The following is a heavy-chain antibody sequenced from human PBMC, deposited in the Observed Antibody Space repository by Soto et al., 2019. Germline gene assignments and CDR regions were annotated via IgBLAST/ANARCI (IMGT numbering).Heavy chain of an antibody. D-gene: IGHD7-27*01. CDR1: GFTFSSYS. Sequence: EVQLVESGGGLVKPGGSLRLSCAASGFTFSSYSMNWVRQAPGKGLEWVSSISSSSSYIYYADSVKGRFTISRDNAKNSLYLQMNSRGAEDTAVYYCARPWGHYYYYYYMDVGGKGTTVTVSS. J-gene: IGHJ6*03. V-gene: IGHV3-21*01. CDR3: ARPWGHYYYYYYMDV. CDR2: ISSSSSYI.